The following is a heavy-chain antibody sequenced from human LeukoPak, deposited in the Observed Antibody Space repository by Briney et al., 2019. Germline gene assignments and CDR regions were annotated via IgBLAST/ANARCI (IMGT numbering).Heavy chain of an antibody. J-gene: IGHJ4*02. CDR1: GGSISSYY. V-gene: IGHV4-4*07. D-gene: IGHD3-3*01. CDR3: ARDTDFWSGYHDGFDY. Sequence: SETLSLTCTVSGGSISSYYWSWIRQPAGKGLEWIWRIYTSGSTNYNPSLKSRVTMSVDTSKNQFSLKLSSVTAADTAVYYCARDTDFWSGYHDGFDYWGQGTLVTVSS. CDR2: IYTSGST.